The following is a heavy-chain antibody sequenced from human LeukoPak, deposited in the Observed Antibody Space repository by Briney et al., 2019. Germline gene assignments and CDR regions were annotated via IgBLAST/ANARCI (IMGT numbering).Heavy chain of an antibody. CDR1: GGSISSYY. V-gene: IGHV4-59*01. Sequence: SETLSLTCTVSGGSISSYYWSWIRQPPGKGLQWIGYIYHSGSTNYNPSLKSRVTISVDTSKNQFSLKLSSVTAADTAVYFCARVGRYYYDSSGYYRKGWFDPWGQGTLVTVSS. D-gene: IGHD3-22*01. CDR3: ARVGRYYYDSSGYYRKGWFDP. CDR2: IYHSGST. J-gene: IGHJ5*02.